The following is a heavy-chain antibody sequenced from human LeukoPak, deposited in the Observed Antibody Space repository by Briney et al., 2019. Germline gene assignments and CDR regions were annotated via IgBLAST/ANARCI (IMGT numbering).Heavy chain of an antibody. CDR2: IIPIFGTA. D-gene: IGHD3-10*01. J-gene: IGHJ4*02. CDR3: ARGGSSRGDRFDY. CDR1: GGTFSSYA. Sequence: SVKVSRKASGGTFSSYAISWVRQAPGQGLEWMGRIIPIFGTANYAQKFQGRVTITTDESTSTAYMELSSLRSEDTAVYYCARGGSSRGDRFDYWGQGTLVTVSS. V-gene: IGHV1-69*05.